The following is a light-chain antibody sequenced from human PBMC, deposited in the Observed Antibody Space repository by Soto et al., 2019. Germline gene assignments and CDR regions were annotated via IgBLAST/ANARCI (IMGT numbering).Light chain of an antibody. CDR1: QSVSGN. J-gene: IGKJ2*01. Sequence: EIVMTQSPATLSVSPGERATLSCRSSQSVSGNLAWDQQRPGQAPRLLIYGASTRATGTPVRFSGSGSGTEFTLTISSLQSEDFAVYYCQQYNNWYTFGQGTRLEIK. V-gene: IGKV3-15*01. CDR3: QQYNNWYT. CDR2: GAS.